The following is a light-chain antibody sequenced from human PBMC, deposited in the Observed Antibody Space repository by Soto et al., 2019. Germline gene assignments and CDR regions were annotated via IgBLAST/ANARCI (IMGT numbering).Light chain of an antibody. CDR3: SSYTSSNPYV. Sequence: QSALTQPASVSGSPGQSIAISCTGTSSDVGAYNSVSWYQQYPGKAPKLMIHDVSNRPSGVSDRFSGSKSGNTASLTISGLQAEDEADYYCSSYTSSNPYVFGSGTKVTLL. J-gene: IGLJ1*01. CDR2: DVS. V-gene: IGLV2-14*01. CDR1: SSDVGAYNS.